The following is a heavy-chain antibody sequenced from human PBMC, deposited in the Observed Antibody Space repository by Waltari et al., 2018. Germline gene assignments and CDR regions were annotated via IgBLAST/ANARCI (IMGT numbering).Heavy chain of an antibody. Sequence: QVQLVEYGGGVVKPGGSLRLCCAASGFSCRTFGMHWVRQAPGKGLEWVAFIRYDGSDKNYAESMKGRFTVSRDNSMNTLYLQVSSLRPDDTAFYYCAKRQLYWNGIASCGQGALVTVSS. D-gene: IGHD1-1*01. CDR1: GFSCRTFG. CDR2: IRYDGSDK. CDR3: AKRQLYWNGIAS. J-gene: IGHJ4*02. V-gene: IGHV3-30*02.